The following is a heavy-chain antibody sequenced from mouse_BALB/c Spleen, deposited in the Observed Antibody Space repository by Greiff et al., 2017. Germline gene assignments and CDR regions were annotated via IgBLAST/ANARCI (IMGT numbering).Heavy chain of an antibody. J-gene: IGHJ3*01. CDR3: ARDAYYGNAAWFAY. V-gene: IGHV5-4*02. CDR1: GFTFSDYY. D-gene: IGHD2-10*01. CDR2: ISDGGSYT. Sequence: EVMLVESGGGLVKPGGSLKLSCAASGFTFSDYYMYWVRQTPEKRLEWVATISDGGSYTYYPDSVKGRFTISRDNAKNNLYLQMSSLKSEDTAMYYCARDAYYGNAAWFAYWGQGTLVTVSA.